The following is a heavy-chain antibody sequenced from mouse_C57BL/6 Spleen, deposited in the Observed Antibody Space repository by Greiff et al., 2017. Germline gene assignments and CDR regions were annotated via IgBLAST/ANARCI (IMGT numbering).Heavy chain of an antibody. CDR3: ARGGDYDRCHMDY. CDR2: IYPGDGDT. J-gene: IGHJ4*01. V-gene: IGHV1-80*01. Sequence: QVQLKESGAELVKPGASVKISCKASGYAFSSYWMNWVKQRPGKGLEWFGQIYPGDGDTNYNGKFKGKATLTADNSSSTAYMQLSSLTSEDSAVYFCARGGDYDRCHMDYWGQGTSVTVSS. D-gene: IGHD2-4*01. CDR1: GYAFSSYW.